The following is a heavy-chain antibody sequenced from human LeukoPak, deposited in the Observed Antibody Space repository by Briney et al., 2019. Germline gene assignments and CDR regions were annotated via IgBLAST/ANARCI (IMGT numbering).Heavy chain of an antibody. D-gene: IGHD3-9*01. J-gene: IGHJ4*02. CDR3: ARGGGGRYYDILTGPLFYHDY. Sequence: SETQSLICTVSGYLISSCYYWGSTRQPPGKGLEWIGNIYHSWSTLYNPSLKSRVSISVDTSQNLFSLKLSSVNAADTAVYYCARGGGGRYYDILTGPLFYHDYWGQGTLVTVYS. V-gene: IGHV4-38-2*02. CDR2: IYHSWST. CDR1: GYLISSCYY.